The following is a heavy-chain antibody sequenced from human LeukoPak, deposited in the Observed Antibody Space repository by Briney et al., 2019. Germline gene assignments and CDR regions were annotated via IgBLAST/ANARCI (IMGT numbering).Heavy chain of an antibody. CDR2: IIPIFGTA. V-gene: IGHV1-69*13. CDR1: GYTFTSYG. J-gene: IGHJ4*02. CDR3: AREQARYYYDSSGTPLRYFDY. Sequence: ASVKVSCKASGYTFTSYGISWVRQAPGQGLEWMGGIIPIFGTANYAQKFQGRVTITADESTSTAYMELSSLRSEDTAVYYCAREQARYYYDSSGTPLRYFDYWGQGTLVTVSS. D-gene: IGHD3-22*01.